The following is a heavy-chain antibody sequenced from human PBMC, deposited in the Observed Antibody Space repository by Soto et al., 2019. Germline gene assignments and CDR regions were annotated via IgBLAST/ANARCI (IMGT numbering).Heavy chain of an antibody. J-gene: IGHJ4*01. V-gene: IGHV4-4*02. CDR2: IYHSGST. CDR3: AGGEGVYYYDSSGYYPSLVN. D-gene: IGHD3-22*01. CDR1: GGSISSSNW. Sequence: SETLSVTCDVSGGSISSSNWWSWVRQPPGKGLEWIGEIYHSGSTNYNPSLKSRVTISGDKSKNQFSLKLSSVTAADTAVYYWAGGEGVYYYDSSGYYPSLVNWGHGTLVTVSS.